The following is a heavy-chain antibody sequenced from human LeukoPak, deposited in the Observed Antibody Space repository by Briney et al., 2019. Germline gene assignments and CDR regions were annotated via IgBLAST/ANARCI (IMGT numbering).Heavy chain of an antibody. CDR3: AKDLREEWLAFDY. Sequence: GGSLRLSCAASGFTFDDYAMHWVRQAPGKGLEWVSGISWNSGSIGYADPVEGRFTISRDNAKNSLYLQMNSLRAEDTALYYCAKDLREEWLAFDYWGQGTLVTVSS. CDR2: ISWNSGSI. CDR1: GFTFDDYA. V-gene: IGHV3-9*01. D-gene: IGHD5-12*01. J-gene: IGHJ4*02.